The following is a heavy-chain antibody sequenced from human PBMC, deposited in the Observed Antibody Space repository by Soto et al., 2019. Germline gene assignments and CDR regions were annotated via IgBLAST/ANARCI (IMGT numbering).Heavy chain of an antibody. CDR2: ISGNSGGT. CDR1: GYTCTGYY. V-gene: IGHV1-2*02. Sequence: GASVKVSCKASGYTCTGYYLHWVRQAPGQGLEWMGWISGNSGGTNYAQKFQGRVTMTRDTSIITAYMDLSRLTSDDTAVYYCARGYCSDSGCSPFFDYWGQGSLVTVSS. CDR3: ARGYCSDSGCSPFFDY. D-gene: IGHD2-15*01. J-gene: IGHJ4*02.